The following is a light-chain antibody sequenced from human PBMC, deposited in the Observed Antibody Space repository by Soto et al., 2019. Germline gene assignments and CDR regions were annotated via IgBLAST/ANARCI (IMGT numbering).Light chain of an antibody. J-gene: IGKJ4*01. V-gene: IGKV1-6*01. CDR1: QAIGND. CDR3: LQDYNFPLS. Sequence: AIQMTQSPSSLSASVGDRVTITCRASQAIGNDLAGYQQRPGKAPKLLIYAASSLQSGVPSRFSGGGSGTDFTLTISKLQPGDFATYYCLQDYNFPLSFGGGTKVEIK. CDR2: AAS.